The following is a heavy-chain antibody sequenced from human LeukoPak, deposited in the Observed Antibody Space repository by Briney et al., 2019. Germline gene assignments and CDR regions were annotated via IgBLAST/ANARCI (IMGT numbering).Heavy chain of an antibody. V-gene: IGHV1-69*04. CDR1: GGTFSREV. Sequence: SVKVSCKTSGGTFSREVINWVRQAPGQGLEWMGSLIPTLGRPDYAQNFRGRVSITADRSTSTVYLELISLRSEDTAVYYCAKIGDHNSDSWGQGTLLIVSS. CDR3: AKIGDHNSDS. CDR2: LIPTLGRP. D-gene: IGHD4-17*01. J-gene: IGHJ1*01.